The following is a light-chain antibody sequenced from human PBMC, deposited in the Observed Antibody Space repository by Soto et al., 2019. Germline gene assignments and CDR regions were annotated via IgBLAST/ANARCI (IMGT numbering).Light chain of an antibody. V-gene: IGLV2-8*01. CDR1: SSDVGGYNY. CDR3: ISYAGTHFV. CDR2: DVN. Sequence: QSVLTQPPSASGSPGQSVTVSCTGTSSDVGGYNYVSWYQQHPDKAPKLMIYDVNQRPSGVPDRFSGSKSGNTASLTVSGLQAEDEADFYCISYAGTHFVFGSGTKVTVL. J-gene: IGLJ1*01.